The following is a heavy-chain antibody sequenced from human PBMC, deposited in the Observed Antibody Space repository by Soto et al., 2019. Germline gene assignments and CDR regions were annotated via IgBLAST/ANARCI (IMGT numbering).Heavy chain of an antibody. J-gene: IGHJ2*01. V-gene: IGHV1-58*01. Sequence: ASVKVSSKASGFTFTSSAVQCVRQTRGQRLEWIGWIVVGSGNTNYAQKFQERVTITRDMSTSTAYMELSSLRSEDTAVYYCARAHAPIYWYFDLWGRGTLVT. CDR2: IVVGSGNT. CDR3: ARAHAPIYWYFDL. D-gene: IGHD2-2*01. CDR1: GFTFTSSA.